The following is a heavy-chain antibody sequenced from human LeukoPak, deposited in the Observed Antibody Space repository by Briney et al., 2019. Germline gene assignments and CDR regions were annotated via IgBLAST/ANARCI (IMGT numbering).Heavy chain of an antibody. CDR1: GFTFSSYW. CDR3: ARGGDYGDYFDY. J-gene: IGHJ4*02. CDR2: IKQDGSEK. Sequence: GGSLRLSCVASGFTFSSYWMSWVRQAPGKGLEWVANIKQDGSEKYYVDSVKGRFTISRDNAKNSLYLQMNSLRAEDTAVYYCARGGDYGDYFDYWGQGTLVTVSS. V-gene: IGHV3-7*01. D-gene: IGHD4-17*01.